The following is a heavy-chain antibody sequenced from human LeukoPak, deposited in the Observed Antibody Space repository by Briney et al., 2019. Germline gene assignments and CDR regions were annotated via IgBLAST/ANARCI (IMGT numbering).Heavy chain of an antibody. CDR1: GFTFSSYA. Sequence: PGGSLRLSRAASGFTFSSYAMNWVRQAPGEGLEWVSAIGDSGVNTYYADSVKGRFTISRDNSKNTLYLQMNSLRAEDTAVYYCARRIFVGSGLLPLDYWGQGTLVTVSS. CDR3: ARRIFVGSGLLPLDY. V-gene: IGHV3-23*01. J-gene: IGHJ4*02. CDR2: IGDSGVNT. D-gene: IGHD2-15*01.